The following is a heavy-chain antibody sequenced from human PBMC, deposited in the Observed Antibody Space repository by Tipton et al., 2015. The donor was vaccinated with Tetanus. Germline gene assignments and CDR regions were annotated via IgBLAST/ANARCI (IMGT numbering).Heavy chain of an antibody. Sequence: QLVQSGAEVKKPGASAKVSCKASGYSFTGHYMHWVRQAPGQGLEWMGWINPNSGVTSYAQKFQGRVTMTRDTSPSTAYMELSGLRFDDTAVYYCARDSQNIPTEGTSVAAYWGQGTLVTVSS. CDR2: INPNSGVT. J-gene: IGHJ4*02. V-gene: IGHV1-2*02. CDR1: GYSFTGHY. D-gene: IGHD2/OR15-2a*01. CDR3: ARDSQNIPTEGTSVAAY.